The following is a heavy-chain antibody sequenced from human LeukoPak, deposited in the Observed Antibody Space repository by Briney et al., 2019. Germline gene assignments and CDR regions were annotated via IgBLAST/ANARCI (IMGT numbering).Heavy chain of an antibody. CDR3: AREGITAAADY. CDR1: WFTFRSYW. J-gene: IGHJ4*02. V-gene: IGHV3-7*01. CDR2: IKQDGSEK. Sequence: GALRLSCAASWFTFRSYWMSWVRRAPGEGLEGVANIKQDGSEKYYVDSVKGRFTISRDNAKNSLYLQLNSLRAEDTAVYYCAREGITAAADYWGQGTLVTVSS. D-gene: IGHD6-13*01.